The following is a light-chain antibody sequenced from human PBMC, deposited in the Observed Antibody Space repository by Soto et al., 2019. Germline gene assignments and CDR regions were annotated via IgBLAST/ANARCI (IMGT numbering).Light chain of an antibody. CDR3: SSYAGSNNYV. V-gene: IGLV2-8*01. J-gene: IGLJ1*01. CDR1: SSDVGAYNY. Sequence: QSALTQPPSASGSPGQSVTISCTGTSSDVGAYNYVSWYQQHPGKAAKLMIYEVSKRPSGVPDRFSGSKSGNTASLTVSGLQAEDEADYYCSSYAGSNNYVFGTGTKVTVL. CDR2: EVS.